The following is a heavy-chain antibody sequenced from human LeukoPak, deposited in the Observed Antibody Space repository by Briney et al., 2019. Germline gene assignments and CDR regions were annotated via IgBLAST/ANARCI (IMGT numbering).Heavy chain of an antibody. Sequence: SERRSLTCTVAGGSISSYYWSWVRQPAGKGLEWIGRIYTSGSTNYNPSLKSRVTMSVDTSKNQFSLQLSSVTAADTAVYYCARRVVAIFYFDYWGQGALVTVSS. D-gene: IGHD3-3*01. CDR2: IYTSGST. CDR3: ARRVVAIFYFDY. J-gene: IGHJ4*02. V-gene: IGHV4-4*07. CDR1: GGSISSYY.